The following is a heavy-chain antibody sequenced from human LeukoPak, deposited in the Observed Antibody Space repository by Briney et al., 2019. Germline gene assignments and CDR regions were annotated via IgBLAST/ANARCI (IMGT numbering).Heavy chain of an antibody. D-gene: IGHD5-24*01. CDR1: GFTFSSYS. CDR2: IKSDGGLT. J-gene: IGHJ4*02. CDR3: ATGNYNRPFDY. V-gene: IGHV3-74*01. Sequence: GGSLRLSCAASGFTFSSYSMNWVRQAPGKGLVWVSRIKSDGGLTNYADSVKGRFTISRDNTKNTLYLQLNSLRAEDTAVYHCATGNYNRPFDYWGQGTLVTVSS.